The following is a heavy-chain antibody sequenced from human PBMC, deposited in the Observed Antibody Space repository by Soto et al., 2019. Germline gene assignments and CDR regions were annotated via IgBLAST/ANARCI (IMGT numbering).Heavy chain of an antibody. CDR3: VQSRCVGDCLQIYSSHSYYCLDV. D-gene: IGHD2-21*02. CDR2: LYWDDDK. J-gene: IGHJ6*02. V-gene: IGHV2-5*02. Sequence: QITLKESGPTLVKPTQTLTLTCTFSGLSLRTTGVGVGWVRQPPGKALEWLALLYWDDDKRYSPSLKSRLTITKDTSEKQVVLTMTNMDTFDTATYYCVQSRCVGDCLQIYSSHSYYCLDVWGQGTTVTVSS. CDR1: GLSLRTTGVG.